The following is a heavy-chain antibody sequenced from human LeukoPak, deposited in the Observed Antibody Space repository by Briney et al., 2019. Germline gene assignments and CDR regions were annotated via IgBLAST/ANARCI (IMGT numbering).Heavy chain of an antibody. CDR2: INPNSGGT. D-gene: IGHD1-26*01. CDR3: ARSLSGSYVVDAFDI. J-gene: IGHJ3*02. Sequence: ASVKVSCKASGYTFTGYYMHWVRQAPGQGLEWMGWINPNSGGTNYAQKFQGRVTMTRDTSISTAYMELRSLRSDDTAVYYCARSLSGSYVVDAFDIWGQGTMVTVST. V-gene: IGHV1-2*02. CDR1: GYTFTGYY.